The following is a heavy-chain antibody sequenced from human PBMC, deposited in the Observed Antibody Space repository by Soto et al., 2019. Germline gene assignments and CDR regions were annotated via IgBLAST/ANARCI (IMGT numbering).Heavy chain of an antibody. CDR1: GFICSSYD. J-gene: IGHJ3*02. V-gene: IGHV3-23*01. D-gene: IGHD2-8*02. CDR3: AKATATGGGAFEI. CDR2: ILVGGST. Sequence: GGSLRLSCAVSGFICSSYDMSWVRQAPGKGLEWVSTILVGGSTHYEDSVKGRFTISRDTSKNTVYLQMNSLTAGDTAVYYCAKATATGGGAFEIYGLGTMVTVSS.